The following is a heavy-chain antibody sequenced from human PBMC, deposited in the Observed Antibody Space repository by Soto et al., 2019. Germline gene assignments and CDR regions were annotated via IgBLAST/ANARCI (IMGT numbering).Heavy chain of an antibody. J-gene: IGHJ6*02. V-gene: IGHV1-8*01. D-gene: IGHD3-10*01. CDR2: MNPNSGNT. CDR1: GYTFTSYD. CDR3: AIKLLWFGELLGDV. Sequence: ASVKVSCKASGYTFTSYDINWVRQATGQGLEWMGWMNPNSGNTGYAQKFQGRVTMTRNTSISTAYMELSSLRSEDTAVYYCAIKLLWFGELLGDVWGQGTTGTVSS.